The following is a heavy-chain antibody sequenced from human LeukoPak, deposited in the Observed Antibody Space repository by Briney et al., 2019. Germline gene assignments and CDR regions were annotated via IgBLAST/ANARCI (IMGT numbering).Heavy chain of an antibody. D-gene: IGHD3-22*01. V-gene: IGHV4-34*01. CDR1: GGPFIGYY. J-gene: IGHJ5*02. Sequence: SETLTLTCTVYGGPFIGYYWSWIRQPPGKGLEWIGEINHSGSTSYYPSLKSRVTISVDTSKNQFYLKLSSVTAADTAVYSCARGRTGGKPYTDYYYVRRGGWFDPWGQGTLVTVSS. CDR3: ARGRTGGKPYTDYYYVRRGGWFDP. CDR2: INHSGST.